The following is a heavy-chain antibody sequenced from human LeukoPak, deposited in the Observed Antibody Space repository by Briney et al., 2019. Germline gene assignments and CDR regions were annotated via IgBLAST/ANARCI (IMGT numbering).Heavy chain of an antibody. CDR3: ARERDSSSWYDHYYYMDV. CDR2: INPSGGST. J-gene: IGHJ6*03. V-gene: IGHV1-46*01. Sequence: ASVKVSCKASGYTFTSYYMHWVRQAPGQGLEWMGIINPSGGSTTYAQKFQGRVTMTRDTSTSTVYMELSSLRSDDTAVYYCARERDSSSWYDHYYYMDVWGKGTTVTVSS. D-gene: IGHD6-13*01. CDR1: GYTFTSYY.